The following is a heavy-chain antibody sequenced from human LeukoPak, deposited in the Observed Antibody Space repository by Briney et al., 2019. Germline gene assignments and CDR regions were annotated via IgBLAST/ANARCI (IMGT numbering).Heavy chain of an antibody. CDR3: AHYLPGYIYGN. CDR2: INHSGST. Sequence: PSETLSLTCAVYGGSFSGYYWSWIRQPPGKGLEWIGEINHSGSTNYNPSLKSRVTISVDTSKNQFSLKLSSVTAADTAAYYCAHYLPGYIYGNWGQGTLVTVSS. CDR1: GGSFSGYY. J-gene: IGHJ4*02. V-gene: IGHV4-34*01. D-gene: IGHD5-18*01.